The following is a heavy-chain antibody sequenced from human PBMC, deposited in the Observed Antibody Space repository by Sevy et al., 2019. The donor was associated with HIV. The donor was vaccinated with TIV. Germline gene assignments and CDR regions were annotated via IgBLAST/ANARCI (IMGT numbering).Heavy chain of an antibody. CDR1: GFTFSNYW. Sequence: GGSLRLSCAASGFTFSNYWIHWVRQAPGKGLVWVSRINGDGGSTSYADSVKGRFTITRDNAKNTLYLQMNRLTAEDTAVYYCARNLITVAGMLYYFDFWGQGTLVTVSS. V-gene: IGHV3-74*01. D-gene: IGHD6-19*01. J-gene: IGHJ4*02. CDR3: ARNLITVAGMLYYFDF. CDR2: INGDGGST.